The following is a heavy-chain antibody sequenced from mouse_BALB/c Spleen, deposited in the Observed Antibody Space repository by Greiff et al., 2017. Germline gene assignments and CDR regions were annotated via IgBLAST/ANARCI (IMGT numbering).Heavy chain of an antibody. CDR3: AREDYYGSSWYFDV. Sequence: EVKLMESGGGLVQPGGSRKLSCAASGFTFSSFGMHWVRQAPEKGLEWVAYISSGSSTIYYADTVKGRFTISRDNPKNTLFLQMISLRSEDTAMYYCAREDYYGSSWYFDVWGAGTTVTVSS. V-gene: IGHV5-17*02. CDR2: ISSGSSTI. CDR1: GFTFSSFG. D-gene: IGHD1-1*01. J-gene: IGHJ1*01.